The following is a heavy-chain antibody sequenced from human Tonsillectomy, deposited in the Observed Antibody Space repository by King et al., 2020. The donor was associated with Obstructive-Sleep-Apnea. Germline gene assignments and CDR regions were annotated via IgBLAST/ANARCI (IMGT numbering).Heavy chain of an antibody. CDR2: IYYSGST. D-gene: IGHD2-15*01. CDR3: ARDPGYCSGGSCYSSLRFDY. J-gene: IGHJ4*02. V-gene: IGHV4-59*01. CDR1: GGSISSYY. Sequence: QLQESGPGLVKPSETLSLTCTVSGGSISSYYWSWIRQPPGKGLEWIGYIYYSGSTNYNPSLKSRVTISVDTSKNQFSLKLSSVTAADTAVYYCARDPGYCSGGSCYSSLRFDYWGQGTLVTVSS.